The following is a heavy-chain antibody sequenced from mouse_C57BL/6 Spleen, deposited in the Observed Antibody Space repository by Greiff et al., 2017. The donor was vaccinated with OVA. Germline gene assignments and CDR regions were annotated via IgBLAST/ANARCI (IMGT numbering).Heavy chain of an antibody. CDR2: FYPGSGSI. V-gene: IGHV1-62-2*01. CDR3: ARHEDRSSYGYWYFDV. Sequence: VKLQQSGAELVKPGASVKLSCKASGYTFTEYTIHWVKQRSGQGLEWIGWFYPGSGSIKYNEKFKDKATLTADKSSSTVYMELSRLTSEDSAVYFCARHEDRSSYGYWYFDVWGTGTTVTVSS. CDR1: GYTFTEYT. D-gene: IGHD1-1*01. J-gene: IGHJ1*03.